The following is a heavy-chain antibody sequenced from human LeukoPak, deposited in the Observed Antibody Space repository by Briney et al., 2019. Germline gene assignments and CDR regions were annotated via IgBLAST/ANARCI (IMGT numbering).Heavy chain of an antibody. CDR2: IYYSGST. D-gene: IGHD3-22*01. Sequence: SWIRQPPGKGLEWIGYIYYSGSTYYNPSLKSRVTISVDTSKNQFSLKLSSVTAADTAVYYCARDYYDSSGLDYWGQGTLVTVSS. V-gene: IGHV4-30-4*08. J-gene: IGHJ4*02. CDR3: ARDYYDSSGLDY.